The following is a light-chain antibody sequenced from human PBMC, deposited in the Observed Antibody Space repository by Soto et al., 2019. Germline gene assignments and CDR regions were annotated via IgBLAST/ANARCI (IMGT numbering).Light chain of an antibody. CDR3: SSYTSSTPVV. CDR2: DVS. V-gene: IGLV2-14*01. Sequence: QSALTQPASVSGSPGQSITISCTGTSSDVGAYNYVSWYQQHPGKAPKLMIYDVSNRPSGVSNRFSGSKSGNAASLTISGLHAEDEDDYYCSSYTSSTPVVFGGGTKLTVL. CDR1: SSDVGAYNY. J-gene: IGLJ2*01.